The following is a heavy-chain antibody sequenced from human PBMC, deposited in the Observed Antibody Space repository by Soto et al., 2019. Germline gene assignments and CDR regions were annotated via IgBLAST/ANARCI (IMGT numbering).Heavy chain of an antibody. Sequence: EVQLVQSGAEVKKPGESLRISCKGSGYSFTSYWISWVRQMPGKGLEWMGRIDPSDSYTNYSPSFQGHVTISADKSLSTAYLQWSSLKASDTAVYYCARLAMATRRGYYGMDVWGQGTTVTVSS. CDR2: IDPSDSYT. CDR3: ARLAMATRRGYYGMDV. D-gene: IGHD5-12*01. CDR1: GYSFTSYW. V-gene: IGHV5-10-1*01. J-gene: IGHJ6*02.